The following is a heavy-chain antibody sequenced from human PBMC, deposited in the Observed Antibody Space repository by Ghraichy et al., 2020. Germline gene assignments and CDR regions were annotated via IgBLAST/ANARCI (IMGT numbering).Heavy chain of an antibody. Sequence: SETLSLTCTVSGGSVSSHYWSWIRQSPGKGLEWIAYIYDTGTTNYNPSLKSRVTISVDTSKNQFSLKMSSVTAADTAIYYCASCASGSYPPQFENWGQGTLVTVFS. CDR1: GGSVSSHY. J-gene: IGHJ4*02. V-gene: IGHV4-59*02. D-gene: IGHD3-10*01. CDR2: IYDTGTT. CDR3: ASCASGSYPPQFEN.